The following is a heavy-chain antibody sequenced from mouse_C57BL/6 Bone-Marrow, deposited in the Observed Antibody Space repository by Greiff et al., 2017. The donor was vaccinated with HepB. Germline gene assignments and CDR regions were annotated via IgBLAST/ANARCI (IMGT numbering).Heavy chain of an antibody. J-gene: IGHJ3*01. D-gene: IGHD2-4*01. CDR3: TRDDYPWFAY. V-gene: IGHV5-9-1*02. CDR2: ISSGGDYI. CDR1: GFTFSSYA. Sequence: EVQGVESGEGLVKPGGSLKLSCAASGFTFSSYAMSWVRQTPEKRLEWVAYISSGGDYIYYADTVKGRFTISRDNARNTLYLQMSSLKSEDTAMYYCTRDDYPWFAYWGQGTLVTVSA.